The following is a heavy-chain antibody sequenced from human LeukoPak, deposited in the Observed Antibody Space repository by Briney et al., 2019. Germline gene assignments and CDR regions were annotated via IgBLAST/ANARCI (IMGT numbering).Heavy chain of an antibody. V-gene: IGHV1-69*04. Sequence: SVKVSCKAPGGTFSSYAISWVRQAPGQGLEWMGRIIPILGIANYAQKFQGRVTITADKSTSTAYMELSSLRSEDTAVYYRARAATGYSSGWFNYWGQGTLVTVSS. CDR2: IIPILGIA. CDR3: ARAATGYSSGWFNY. J-gene: IGHJ4*02. CDR1: GGTFSSYA. D-gene: IGHD6-19*01.